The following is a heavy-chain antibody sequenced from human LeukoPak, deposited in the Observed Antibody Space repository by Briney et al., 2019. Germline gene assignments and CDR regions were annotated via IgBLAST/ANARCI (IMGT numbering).Heavy chain of an antibody. Sequence: GGSLRLSCAASGFTFSNYNMNWVRQTPGKGLEWVSSISTSSSYIYYADSLKGRFIISRDNAKNSLFLQMNSLRAEDTAVYYCARVARHPGIAVAGNDYWGQGTLVTVSS. CDR2: ISTSSSYI. V-gene: IGHV3-21*01. J-gene: IGHJ4*02. CDR1: GFTFSNYN. D-gene: IGHD6-19*01. CDR3: ARVARHPGIAVAGNDY.